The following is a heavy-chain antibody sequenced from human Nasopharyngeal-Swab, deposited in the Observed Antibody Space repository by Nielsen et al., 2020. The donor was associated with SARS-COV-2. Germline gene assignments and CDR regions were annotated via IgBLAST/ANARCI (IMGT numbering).Heavy chain of an antibody. V-gene: IGHV3-7*03. CDR3: AREWGGSTDYYYYMDV. CDR2: IKQDGSEK. D-gene: IGHD1-1*01. J-gene: IGHJ6*03. Sequence: GESLKISCAASGSTFSSYWMSWVRQAPGKGLEWVANIKQDGSEKYYVDSVKGRFTISRDNAKNSLYLQMNSLRAEDTAVYYCAREWGGSTDYYYYMDVWGKGTTVTVSS. CDR1: GSTFSSYW.